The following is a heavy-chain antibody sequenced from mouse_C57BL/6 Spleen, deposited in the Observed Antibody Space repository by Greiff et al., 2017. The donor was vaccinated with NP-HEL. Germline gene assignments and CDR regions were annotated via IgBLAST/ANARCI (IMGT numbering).Heavy chain of an antibody. CDR3: ALYGGNYLAWFSS. J-gene: IGHJ3*01. CDR1: GYTFTSYW. Sequence: QVQLQQPGAELVKPGASVKLSCKASGYTFTSYWMHWVKQRPGQGLEWIGMIHPNSGSTNYNEKFKSKATLTVDKSSSTAYMQLSSLTAEDSAVSSSALYGGNYLAWFSSFRQGTLVTLSA. D-gene: IGHD2-1*01. CDR2: IHPNSGST. V-gene: IGHV1-64*01.